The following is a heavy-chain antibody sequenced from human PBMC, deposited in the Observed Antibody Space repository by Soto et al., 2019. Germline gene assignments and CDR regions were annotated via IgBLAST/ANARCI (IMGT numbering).Heavy chain of an antibody. J-gene: IGHJ6*02. Sequence: PGGSLRLSCAASGFTFSDYYMSWIRQAPGKGLEWVSYISSSGSTIYYADSVKGRFTISRDNAKNSLYLQMNSLRAEDTAVYYCARDGGGPHGYNYTYYYYGMDVWGQGTTVTFSS. CDR1: GFTFSDYY. CDR2: ISSSGSTI. D-gene: IGHD5-12*01. CDR3: ARDGGGPHGYNYTYYYYGMDV. V-gene: IGHV3-11*01.